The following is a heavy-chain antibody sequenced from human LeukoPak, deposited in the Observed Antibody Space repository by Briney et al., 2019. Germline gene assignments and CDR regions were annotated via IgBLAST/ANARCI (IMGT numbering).Heavy chain of an antibody. CDR3: ARDWKADF. CDR1: GFTFSTYA. J-gene: IGHJ4*01. Sequence: GGSLRLSCATSGFTFSTYAMTWVRQAPGKGLEWVSAIDIYSTKTNYVDSVKGRFTISRDNSKNTLYLQMNSLRGEDTAIYYYARDWKADFWGHGTLVTVSS. V-gene: IGHV3-23*05. CDR2: IDIYSTKT. D-gene: IGHD1-1*01.